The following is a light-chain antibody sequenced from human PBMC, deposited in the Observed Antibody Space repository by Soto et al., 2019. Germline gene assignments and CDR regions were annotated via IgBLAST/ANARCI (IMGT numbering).Light chain of an antibody. V-gene: IGLV1-51*01. CDR2: DND. J-gene: IGLJ2*01. CDR1: SSNIGNNY. CDR3: ATWDSSLSAGV. Sequence: QSVLTQPPSVSAAPGQKVTISCSGSSSNIGNNYVFWYQPLPGTAPKLLIYDNDKRPSGIPDRFSGSKSGTSATLGITGLQTGDEADYYCATWDSSLSAGVFGGGTKLTVL.